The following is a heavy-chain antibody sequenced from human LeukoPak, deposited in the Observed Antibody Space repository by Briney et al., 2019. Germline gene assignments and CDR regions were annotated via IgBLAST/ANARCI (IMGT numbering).Heavy chain of an antibody. CDR2: INAGNGNA. CDR1: GYTFTYYA. V-gene: IGHV1-3*01. D-gene: IGHD6-19*01. CDR3: ARGVSASSGWYDIDH. Sequence: ASVKVSCKASGYTFTYYAIQWVRQAPGQRLEWMGWINAGNGNAKYSQKFQGRVTITRYTSASTAYMELRSLRSEDTAVYYCARGVSASSGWYDIDHWGQGTLVTVSS. J-gene: IGHJ5*02.